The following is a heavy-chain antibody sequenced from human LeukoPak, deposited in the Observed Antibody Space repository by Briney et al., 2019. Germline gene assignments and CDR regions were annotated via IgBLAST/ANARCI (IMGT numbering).Heavy chain of an antibody. J-gene: IGHJ4*02. CDR2: INHSGST. CDR1: GGSISSSSYY. CDR3: ARRGSYRRYFDY. Sequence: PSETLSLTCTVSGGSISSSSYYWSWIRQPPGKGLEWIGEINHSGSTNYNPSLKSRVTISVDTSKNQFSLKLSSVTAADTAVYYCARRGSYRRYFDYWGQGTLVTVSS. V-gene: IGHV4-39*07. D-gene: IGHD3-16*01.